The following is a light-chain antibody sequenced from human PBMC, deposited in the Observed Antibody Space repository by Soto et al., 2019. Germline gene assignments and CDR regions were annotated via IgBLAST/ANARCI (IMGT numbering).Light chain of an antibody. CDR3: QQYYNYWT. CDR2: DAS. J-gene: IGKJ1*01. Sequence: DTQMTQSPSSLSASVGDRVTITCQASQDISNYLNWYQQKPGKAPKLLIYDASNLETGVPSRFSGSGSGTEFTLTISSLQPDDFATYYCQQYYNYWTFGQGTKVDIK. CDR1: QDISNY. V-gene: IGKV1-33*01.